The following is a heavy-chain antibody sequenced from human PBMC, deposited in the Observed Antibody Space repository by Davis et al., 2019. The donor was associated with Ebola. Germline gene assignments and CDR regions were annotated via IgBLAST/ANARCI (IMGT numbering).Heavy chain of an antibody. D-gene: IGHD6-19*01. CDR3: AKGDNSGWYGVDY. CDR1: GFSFSTFG. J-gene: IGHJ4*02. Sequence: GESLKISCGASGFSFSTFGMHWVRQAPGKGLEWVAFIRNDGSNEYYADSVKGRFTISRDNSKSTLYLQMNSLRPEDTAVYYCAKGDNSGWYGVDYWGQGTLVTVSS. CDR2: IRNDGSNE. V-gene: IGHV3-30*02.